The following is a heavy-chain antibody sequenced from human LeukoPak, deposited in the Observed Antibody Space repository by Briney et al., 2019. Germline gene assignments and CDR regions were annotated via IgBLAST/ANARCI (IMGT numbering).Heavy chain of an antibody. J-gene: IGHJ4*02. D-gene: IGHD6-19*01. CDR2: IYSGGST. CDR3: ARDAPGQWLAFDY. Sequence: GGSLRLSCAASGFTVSGNYMSWVRQAPGKGLEWVSVIYSGGSTYYADSVKGRFTISRDNSKNTLYLQMNSLRAEDTAVYYCARDAPGQWLAFDYWGQGTLVTVSS. V-gene: IGHV3-53*01. CDR1: GFTVSGNY.